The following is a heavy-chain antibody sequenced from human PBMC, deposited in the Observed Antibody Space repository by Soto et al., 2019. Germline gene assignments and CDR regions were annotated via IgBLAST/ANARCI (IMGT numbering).Heavy chain of an antibody. Sequence: SGPTLVNPTETLTLTCTVSGFALSNARMGVSWIRQPPGKALESLAHIFSNDEKSYSTSLKSRLTISKDTSKSQMVLTMTNMDPVDTATYYCARIRGLPYDYSRNNWFDPSGQGTLVTVSS. J-gene: IGHJ5*02. V-gene: IGHV2-26*01. CDR3: ARIRGLPYDYSRNNWFDP. CDR1: GFALSNARMG. D-gene: IGHD4-4*01. CDR2: IFSNDEK.